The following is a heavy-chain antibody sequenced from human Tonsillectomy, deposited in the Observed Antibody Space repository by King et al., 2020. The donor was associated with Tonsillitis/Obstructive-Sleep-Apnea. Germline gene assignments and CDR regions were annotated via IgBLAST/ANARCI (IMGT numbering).Heavy chain of an antibody. J-gene: IGHJ6*02. Sequence: EEQLVQSGAEVKKPGESLRISCKGSGYSFTSYWISWVRQMPGKGLEWMGRIDPSDSYTNYSPSFQGHVTISADKSIRTAYLQWSSLKASDTAMYYCARAGAAAATCPPTDGMDVWGQGTTVTVSS. D-gene: IGHD6-13*01. CDR2: IDPSDSYT. V-gene: IGHV5-10-1*03. CDR1: GYSFTSYW. CDR3: ARAGAAAATCPPTDGMDV.